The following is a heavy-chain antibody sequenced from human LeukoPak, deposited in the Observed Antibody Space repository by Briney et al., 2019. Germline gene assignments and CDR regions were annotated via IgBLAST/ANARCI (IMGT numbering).Heavy chain of an antibody. CDR3: AKPRGFGELFFDY. Sequence: TGGSLRLSCAASGFTFSSYGMHWVRQAPGKGLEWVAVISYDGSSKYYADSVKGRFTISRDNSKNTLYLQMNSLRVEDTAVYYCAKPRGFGELFFDYWGQGTLVTVSS. V-gene: IGHV3-30*18. CDR1: GFTFSSYG. D-gene: IGHD3-10*01. CDR2: ISYDGSSK. J-gene: IGHJ4*02.